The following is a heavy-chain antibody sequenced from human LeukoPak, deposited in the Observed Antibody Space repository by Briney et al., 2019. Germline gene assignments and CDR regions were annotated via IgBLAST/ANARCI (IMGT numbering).Heavy chain of an antibody. CDR3: ARDRYYDFWSGYYYPLDY. D-gene: IGHD3-3*01. J-gene: IGHJ4*02. CDR1: GFTFDDYG. Sequence: GGSLRLSCAASGFTFDDYGMSWARHAPGKGLEWVSGINWNGGSTGYADSVKGRFTISRDNAKNSLYLQMNSLRAEDTALYYCARDRYYDFWSGYYYPLDYWGQGTLVTVSS. CDR2: INWNGGST. V-gene: IGHV3-20*04.